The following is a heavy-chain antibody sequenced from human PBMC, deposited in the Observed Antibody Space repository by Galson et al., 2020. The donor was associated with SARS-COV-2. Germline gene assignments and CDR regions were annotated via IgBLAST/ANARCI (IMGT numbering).Heavy chain of an antibody. CDR1: GFTFSSYA. Sequence: GESLKISCAASGFTFSSYAMHWVRQAPGKGLEWVAVISYDGSNKYYADSAKGRFTISRDNSKNTLYLQMNSLRAEDTAVYYCARETIAAAGTCWFDPWGQGTLVTVSS. CDR2: ISYDGSNK. CDR3: ARETIAAAGTCWFDP. D-gene: IGHD6-13*01. J-gene: IGHJ5*02. V-gene: IGHV3-30*04.